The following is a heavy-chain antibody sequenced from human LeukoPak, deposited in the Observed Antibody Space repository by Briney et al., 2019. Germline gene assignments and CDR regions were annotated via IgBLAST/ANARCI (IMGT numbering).Heavy chain of an antibody. CDR1: GGSISNYY. CDR2: INHSGST. CDR3: ARVEAAAGDYYYMDV. Sequence: SETLSLTCTVSGGSISNYYWSWIRQPPGKGLEWIGEINHSGSTNYNPSLKSRVTISVDTSKNQFSLKLSSVTAADTAMYYCARVEAAAGDYYYMDVWGKGTTVTVSS. V-gene: IGHV4-34*01. J-gene: IGHJ6*03. D-gene: IGHD6-13*01.